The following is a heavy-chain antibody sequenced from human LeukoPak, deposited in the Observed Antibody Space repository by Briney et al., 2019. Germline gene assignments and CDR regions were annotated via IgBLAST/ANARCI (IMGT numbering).Heavy chain of an antibody. J-gene: IGHJ3*02. D-gene: IGHD3-9*01. V-gene: IGHV3-48*03. Sequence: PGGSLRLSCAASEFTFSSYEMNWVRQAPGKGLEWVSYISSSGSTIYYADSVKGRFTISRDNAKNSLYLQMNSLRAEDTAVYYCARDNDDILTGSLGPNAFDIWGQGTMVTVSS. CDR2: ISSSGSTI. CDR1: EFTFSSYE. CDR3: ARDNDDILTGSLGPNAFDI.